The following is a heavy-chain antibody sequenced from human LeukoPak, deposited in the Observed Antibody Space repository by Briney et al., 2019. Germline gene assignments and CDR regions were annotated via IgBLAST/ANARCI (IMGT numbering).Heavy chain of an antibody. Sequence: SETLSLTCNVSGGSISGYHWSWIRQPPGKGLEWLGYIYYSGSSNYNPSLKSRVTISVDTSKNQFSLKLSSVTAADTVVYYCARVPRSYYYYYYMDVWGKGTTVTVSS. V-gene: IGHV4-59*01. CDR2: IYYSGSS. J-gene: IGHJ6*03. CDR3: ARVPRSYYYYYYMDV. CDR1: GGSISGYH.